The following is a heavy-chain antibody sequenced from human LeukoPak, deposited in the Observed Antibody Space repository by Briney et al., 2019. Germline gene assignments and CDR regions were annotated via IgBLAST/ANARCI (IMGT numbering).Heavy chain of an antibody. CDR2: IKPDGSDK. J-gene: IGHJ4*02. V-gene: IGHV3-7*01. CDR1: GFTFSSYW. D-gene: IGHD4-23*01. CDR3: ARAGNLDN. Sequence: GGSLRLSCAASGFTFSSYWMSWVRQAPGKGLEWVAQIKPDGSDKYYVDSVKGRFTISRDNAKNSLNLQMNSLRAEDTAVYYCARAGNLDNWGQATLVTVSS.